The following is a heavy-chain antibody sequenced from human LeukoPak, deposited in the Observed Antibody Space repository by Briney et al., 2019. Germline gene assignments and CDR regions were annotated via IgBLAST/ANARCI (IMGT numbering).Heavy chain of an antibody. CDR3: ARDVGIVVVPAAIPTGDYFDY. CDR1: GYTFTSYY. D-gene: IGHD2-2*02. Sequence: ASVKVSCKASGYTFTSYYMHWVRQAPGQGLEWMGIINPSVGSTSYAQKFQGRVTMTRDMSTSTVYMELSSLRSEDTAVYYCARDVGIVVVPAAIPTGDYFDYWGQGTLVTVSS. J-gene: IGHJ4*02. CDR2: INPSVGST. V-gene: IGHV1-46*01.